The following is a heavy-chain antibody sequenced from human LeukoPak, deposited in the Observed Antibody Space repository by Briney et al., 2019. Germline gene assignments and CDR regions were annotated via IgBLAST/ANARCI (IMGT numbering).Heavy chain of an antibody. J-gene: IGHJ4*02. V-gene: IGHV1-69*04. CDR1: GGTFSSYA. Sequence: ASVKVSCKASGGTFSSYAISWVRQAPGQGLEWMGRITPILGIANYAQKFQGRVTITADKSTSTAYMELSSLRSEDTAVYYCARVSVGSSGYLDYWGQGTLVTVSS. CDR3: ARVSVGSSGYLDY. CDR2: ITPILGIA. D-gene: IGHD3-22*01.